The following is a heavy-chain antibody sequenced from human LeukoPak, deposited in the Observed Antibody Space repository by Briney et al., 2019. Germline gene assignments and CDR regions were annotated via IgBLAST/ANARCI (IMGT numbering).Heavy chain of an antibody. Sequence: GGSLRLSCAASGFPFSSYSMNWVRQAPGEGLEWVSYISSSRTTSYADSVKGRFTISRDNAKNSLYLQMSSLRAEDTAVYYCARDGDYYGSGSYSFDYWGQGTLVTVSS. CDR2: ISSSRTT. CDR1: GFPFSSYS. CDR3: ARDGDYYGSGSYSFDY. V-gene: IGHV3-48*01. D-gene: IGHD3-10*01. J-gene: IGHJ4*02.